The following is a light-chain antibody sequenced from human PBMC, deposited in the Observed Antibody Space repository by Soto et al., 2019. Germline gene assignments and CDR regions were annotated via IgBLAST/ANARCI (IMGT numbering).Light chain of an antibody. CDR3: CSRL. Sequence: QSALTQPASVSGSPGQSITISCTGTSTDPATYDLVSWYQQHPGKAPQLIIYEVAKRPSGVSARFSGSQSGDTASLTISGFQAADEAYYYCCSRLFGGGTQLTVL. J-gene: IGLJ2*01. CDR1: STDPATYDL. V-gene: IGLV2-23*02. CDR2: EVA.